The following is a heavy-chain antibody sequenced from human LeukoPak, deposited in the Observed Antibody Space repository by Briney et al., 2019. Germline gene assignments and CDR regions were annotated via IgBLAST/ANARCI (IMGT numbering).Heavy chain of an antibody. D-gene: IGHD6-19*01. V-gene: IGHV3-30-3*01. CDR3: ARPPYSSGSFDL. J-gene: IGHJ2*01. CDR1: GFTFSNYA. CDR2: VSYEGSNK. Sequence: GGSLRLSCAASGFTFSNYAMHWVRQAPGKGLEWVAVVSYEGSNKHYADSVKGRFTISRDNSKNTLYLQMNSLRPEDAAIYYCARPPYSSGSFDLWGRGTLVTVSS.